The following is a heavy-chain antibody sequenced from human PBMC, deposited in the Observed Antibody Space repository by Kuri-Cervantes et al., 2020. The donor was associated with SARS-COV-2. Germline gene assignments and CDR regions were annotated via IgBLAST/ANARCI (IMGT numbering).Heavy chain of an antibody. CDR2: ISYDGSNE. J-gene: IGHJ4*02. V-gene: IGHV3-30*03. CDR1: GFTFSSYG. Sequence: LSLTCAASGFTFSSYGMHWVRQAPGKGLEWVAVISYDGSNEYYADSVKGRFTISRDNSKNTLYLQMNSLRAEDTAVYHCASEAGGGGPPADWGQGTLVTVSS. CDR3: ASEAGGGGPPAD. D-gene: IGHD3-16*01.